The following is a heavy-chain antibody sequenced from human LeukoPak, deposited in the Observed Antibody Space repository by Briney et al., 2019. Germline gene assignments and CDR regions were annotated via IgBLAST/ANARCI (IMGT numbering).Heavy chain of an antibody. CDR2: INQDGSEK. D-gene: IGHD4-17*01. J-gene: IGHJ4*02. CDR1: GFTFSRYW. V-gene: IGHV3-7*01. Sequence: GGSLRLSCAASGFTFSRYWMSWVRQAPGMRLEWVANINQDGSEKYYVDSVKGRFTISRDNAKNSLYLQMNSLRAEDTAVYYCAREGLTTVTSGYFDYWGQGTLVTVSS. CDR3: AREGLTTVTSGYFDY.